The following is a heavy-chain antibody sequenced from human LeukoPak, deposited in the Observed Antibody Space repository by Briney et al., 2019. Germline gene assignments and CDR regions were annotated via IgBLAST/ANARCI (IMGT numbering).Heavy chain of an antibody. CDR3: AKSTSPLYYYYGMDV. CDR2: ISGSGGST. D-gene: IGHD2-2*01. J-gene: IGHJ6*02. Sequence: RSGGSLRLSCAASGCTFSNYAMSWVRQAPGKGLEWVSTISGSGGSTYYADSVKGRFTISRDNSKNTLYLQLNSLRAEDTAVYYCAKSTSPLYYYYGMDVWGQGTTVTVSS. CDR1: GCTFSNYA. V-gene: IGHV3-23*01.